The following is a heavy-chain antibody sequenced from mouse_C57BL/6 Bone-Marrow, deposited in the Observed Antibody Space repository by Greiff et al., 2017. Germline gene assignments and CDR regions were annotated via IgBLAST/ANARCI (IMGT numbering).Heavy chain of an antibody. J-gene: IGHJ3*01. V-gene: IGHV5-6*02. D-gene: IGHD1-1*01. CDR1: GFTFSSYG. Sequence: DVKLVESGGDLVKPGGSLKLSCAASGFTFSSYGMSWVRQTPDKRLEWVATISSGGSYTYYPDSVKGRFTISRDNAKNTLYLQMSSLKSEDTAMYYCARHRGYGSSFAYWGQGTRVTVSA. CDR2: ISSGGSYT. CDR3: ARHRGYGSSFAY.